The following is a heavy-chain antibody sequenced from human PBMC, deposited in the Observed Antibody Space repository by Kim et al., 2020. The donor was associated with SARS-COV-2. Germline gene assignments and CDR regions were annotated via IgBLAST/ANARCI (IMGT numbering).Heavy chain of an antibody. J-gene: IGHJ4*02. CDR2: IYYSGST. Sequence: SETLSLTCTVSGGSISSYYWSWIRQPPGKGLEWIGYIYYSGSTNYNPSLKSRVTISVDTSKNQFSLKLSSVTAADTAVYYCARDDSSGSSFDYWGQGTLVTVSS. CDR3: ARDDSSGSSFDY. V-gene: IGHV4-59*01. CDR1: GGSISSYY. D-gene: IGHD3-22*01.